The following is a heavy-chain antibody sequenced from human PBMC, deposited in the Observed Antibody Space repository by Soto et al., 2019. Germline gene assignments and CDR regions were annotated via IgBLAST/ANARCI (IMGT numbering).Heavy chain of an antibody. Sequence: QVQLQESGPGLVKPSETLSLTCTVSGGSVSSGSYYWSWIRQPPGKGLEWIGYIYYSGSTNYNPSLKSRVTISVDTSKNQFSLKLSSVTAADTAVYYCAITIVGARAGYFDYWGRGTLVTVSS. CDR3: AITIVGARAGYFDY. J-gene: IGHJ4*02. CDR2: IYYSGST. V-gene: IGHV4-61*01. CDR1: GGSVSSGSYY. D-gene: IGHD1-26*01.